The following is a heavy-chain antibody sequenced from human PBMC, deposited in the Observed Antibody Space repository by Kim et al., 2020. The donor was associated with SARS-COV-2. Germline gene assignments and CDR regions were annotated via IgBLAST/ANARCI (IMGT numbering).Heavy chain of an antibody. V-gene: IGHV4-4*02. CDR1: GASITSNNW. J-gene: IGHJ5*01. D-gene: IGHD2-2*01. Sequence: SETLSLTCAVSGASITSNNWWTWVRQTPEKGLEWIGEISRGGSTYYNPSLKSRVSISLDKSKNYFSLNLNSVTAADTAVYYCARVLEGCSATSCYLLSW. CDR3: ARVLEGCSATSCYLLS. CDR2: ISRGGST.